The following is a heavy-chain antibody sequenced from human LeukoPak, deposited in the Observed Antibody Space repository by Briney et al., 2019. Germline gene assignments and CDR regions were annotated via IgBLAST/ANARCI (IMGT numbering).Heavy chain of an antibody. CDR3: AGAVVGFDY. D-gene: IGHD2-15*01. V-gene: IGHV6-1*01. Sequence: SQTLSLTCGISGDSVSSNSATWNWVRQSPSRGLEWLGRTYYRSKWFNDYAVSVRGRITINPDTSKNQFSLQLNSVTPEDMAVYYCAGAVVGFDYWGQGTLVTVSS. CDR1: GDSVSSNSAT. J-gene: IGHJ4*02. CDR2: TYYRSKWFN.